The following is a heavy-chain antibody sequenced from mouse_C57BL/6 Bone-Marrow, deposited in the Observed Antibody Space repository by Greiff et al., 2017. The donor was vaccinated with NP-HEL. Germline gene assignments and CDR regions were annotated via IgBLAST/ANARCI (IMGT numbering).Heavy chain of an antibody. J-gene: IGHJ2*01. V-gene: IGHV5-6*01. D-gene: IGHD1-1*01. Sequence: EVMLVESGGDLVKPGGSLKLSCAASGFTFSSYGMSWVRQTPDKRLEWVATISSGGSYTYYPDSVKGRFTISRDNAKNTLYLQMSSLKSEDTAMYYCARQHYGSSPYYFDDWGQGTTLTVSS. CDR2: ISSGGSYT. CDR3: ARQHYGSSPYYFDD. CDR1: GFTFSSYG.